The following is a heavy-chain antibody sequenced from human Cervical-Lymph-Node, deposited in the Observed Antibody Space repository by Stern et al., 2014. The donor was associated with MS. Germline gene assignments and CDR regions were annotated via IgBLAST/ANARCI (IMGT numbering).Heavy chain of an antibody. J-gene: IGHJ6*02. CDR1: GYTLSEIS. V-gene: IGHV1-24*01. Sequence: QLVESGAEVKKPGASVKVSCKVSGYTLSEISMHWVRPAPGKGLGWMGGFDPEHGETRYAQKFQGRVTMAEDRSTDTAYMELSSLRSEDTAVYYCATHRGRVTYYYGMDVWGQGTTVTVSS. CDR3: ATHRGRVTYYYGMDV. D-gene: IGHD2-21*02. CDR2: FDPEHGET.